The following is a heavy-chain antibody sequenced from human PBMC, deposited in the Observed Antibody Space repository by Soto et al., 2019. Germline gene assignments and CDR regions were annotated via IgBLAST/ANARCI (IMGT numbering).Heavy chain of an antibody. D-gene: IGHD3-22*01. CDR2: ISPYNGDT. V-gene: IGHV1-18*01. J-gene: IGHJ4*02. Sequence: VASVKVSCKASGYTFFSYGISWVRQAPGQGLEWMGWISPYNGDTNYALSLQGRVSMTTDTSTSTAYMELRSLKSGDTAVYYCARALRTLSPSQFSVTTMDNWGQGTLVTVSS. CDR3: ARALRTLSPSQFSVTTMDN. CDR1: GYTFFSYG.